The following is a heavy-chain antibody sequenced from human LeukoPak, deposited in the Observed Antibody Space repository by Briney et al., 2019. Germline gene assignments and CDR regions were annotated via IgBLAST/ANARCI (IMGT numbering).Heavy chain of an antibody. D-gene: IGHD5-24*01. CDR1: GHSISSGFH. V-gene: IGHV4-38-2*01. CDR3: ARRSNGYNV. CDR2: IYYSGST. J-gene: IGHJ4*02. Sequence: PSETLSLTCAVSGHSISSGFHWGWIRQPPGKGLEWIGSIYYSGSTYYNPALKSRVTISVDTSKNQFSLKLSSVTAADTAVYFCARRSNGYNVWGQGILVTVSS.